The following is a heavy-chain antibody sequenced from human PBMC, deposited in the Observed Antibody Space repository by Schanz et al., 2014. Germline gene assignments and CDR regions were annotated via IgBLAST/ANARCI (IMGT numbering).Heavy chain of an antibody. CDR2: IYSGGST. D-gene: IGHD6-19*01. V-gene: IGHV3-NL1*01. CDR1: GFTFSAFG. Sequence: HVQLVESGGGVVQPGGSLRLSCAASGFTFSAFGMHWVRQAPGKGLEWVSVIYSGGSTYYADSVKGRFTISRDNSKNMVYVEMNSLRAEDTAVYYCARKTDSSGTGDYWGQGTLVTVSS. J-gene: IGHJ4*02. CDR3: ARKTDSSGTGDY.